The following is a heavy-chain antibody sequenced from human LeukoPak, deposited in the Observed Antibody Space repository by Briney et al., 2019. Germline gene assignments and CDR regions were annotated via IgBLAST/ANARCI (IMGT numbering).Heavy chain of an antibody. Sequence: GGSLRLSCAASGFTFSNAWMNWVRQAPGKGLEWVGRTDGGTTDYAAPVKGRFTISRDDSKNTLYLQMNSLRGEDTAVYYCARVSAVGATREFDYWGQGTLVTVSS. D-gene: IGHD1-26*01. J-gene: IGHJ4*02. CDR3: ARVSAVGATREFDY. CDR2: TDGGTT. V-gene: IGHV3-15*01. CDR1: GFTFSNAW.